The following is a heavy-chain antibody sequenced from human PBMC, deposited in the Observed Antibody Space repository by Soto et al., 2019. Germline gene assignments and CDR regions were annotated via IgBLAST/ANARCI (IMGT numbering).Heavy chain of an antibody. CDR2: IVPIVGTT. J-gene: IGHJ6*02. CDR1: GGTFSNYA. D-gene: IGHD6-19*01. V-gene: IGHV1-69*12. CDR3: ARVEAVAGLYNYHGLDV. Sequence: QVQLVQSGAEVKKPGSSVKVSCKVSGGTFSNYAIDWVRLAPGHGLEWMGGIVPIVGTTYYTQKFQGRATIIADDSTTTGYLEMSSLRSEDTAIYYCARVEAVAGLYNYHGLDVWGQGTAVTVSS.